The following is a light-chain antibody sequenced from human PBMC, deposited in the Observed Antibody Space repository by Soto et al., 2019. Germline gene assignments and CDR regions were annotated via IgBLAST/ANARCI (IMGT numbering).Light chain of an antibody. CDR1: RTDVDGYDY. J-gene: IGLJ1*01. V-gene: IGLV2-14*03. CDR3: TTCASSMRVDV. Sequence: QSALTQPASVSGSPGQSIAISCTGVRTDVDGYDYVSWYQQHPGQAPQLIIYDVYNRPSGVSHRFSGSKSGNTASLSISGLQAEDEADYYCTTCASSMRVDVFGTGTKLTVL. CDR2: DVY.